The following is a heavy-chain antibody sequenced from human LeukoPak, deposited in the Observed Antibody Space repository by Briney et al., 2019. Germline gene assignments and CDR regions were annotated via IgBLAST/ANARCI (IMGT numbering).Heavy chain of an antibody. CDR2: IIPIFGTA. D-gene: IGHD3-3*01. Sequence: SVKVSCKDSGGTFSSYAISLVRQAPGQGLEWMGRIIPIFGTANYAQKFQGRVTITTDESTSTAYMELSSLRSEDTAVYYCARVWSGYYHDAFDIWGQGTMVTVSS. J-gene: IGHJ3*02. CDR1: GGTFSSYA. V-gene: IGHV1-69*05. CDR3: ARVWSGYYHDAFDI.